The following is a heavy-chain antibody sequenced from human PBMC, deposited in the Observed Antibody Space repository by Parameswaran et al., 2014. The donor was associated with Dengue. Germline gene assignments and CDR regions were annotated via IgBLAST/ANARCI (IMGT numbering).Heavy chain of an antibody. J-gene: IGHJ6*02. D-gene: IGHD2-2*01. CDR3: ARGYTPAASYYYYGMDV. CDR2: IKQDGSEK. Sequence: RWIRQPPGKGLEWVANIKQDGSEKYYVDSVKGRFTISRDNAKNSLYLQMNSLRAEDTAVYYCARGYTPAASYYYYGMDVWGQGTTVTVS. V-gene: IGHV3-7*01.